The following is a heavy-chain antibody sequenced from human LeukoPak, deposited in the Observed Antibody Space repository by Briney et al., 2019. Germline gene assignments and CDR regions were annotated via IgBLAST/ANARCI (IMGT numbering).Heavy chain of an antibody. CDR2: ISDSGGST. D-gene: IGHD4-17*01. V-gene: IGHV3-23*01. CDR3: VKTQTHFGDYRRDY. Sequence: GGSLRLSCATSGFTFSTYAMSWVRQAPGKGLEWVSAISDSGGSTYFAESVKGRFTVSRDNSKNTLYMQMSTLRAEDTAVYYCVKTQTHFGDYRRDYWGQGTLVTVSS. J-gene: IGHJ4*02. CDR1: GFTFSTYA.